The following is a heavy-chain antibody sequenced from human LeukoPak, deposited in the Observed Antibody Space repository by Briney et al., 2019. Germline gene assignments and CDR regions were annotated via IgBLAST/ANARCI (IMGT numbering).Heavy chain of an antibody. Sequence: ASVKVSCKASGYTFTSYYMHWVRQAPGQELEWMGIINPSGGSTSYAQKFQGRVTMTRDTSTSTVYMELSSLRSEDTAVYYCARELNTYYYDSSGYSPEYFQHWARAPWSPSPQ. V-gene: IGHV1-46*01. CDR1: GYTFTSYY. CDR3: ARELNTYYYDSSGYSPEYFQH. CDR2: INPSGGST. D-gene: IGHD3-22*01. J-gene: IGHJ1*01.